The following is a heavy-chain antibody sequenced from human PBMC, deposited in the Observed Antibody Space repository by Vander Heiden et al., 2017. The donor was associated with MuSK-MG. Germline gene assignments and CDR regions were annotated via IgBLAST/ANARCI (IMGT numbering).Heavy chain of an antibody. CDR2: ISSSGGST. D-gene: IGHD1-26*01. J-gene: IGHJ3*02. CDR3: AKDREWELPFDAFDI. V-gene: IGHV3-23*01. Sequence: EVQLLESGGGLVQSGGSLSLPCAASGLTFTGYAMSWVRQAPGKGVGWVSAISSSGGSTYYADAVKGRFTISRDNSKNTLYLQMSSLRAEDTAVYYCAKDREWELPFDAFDIWGQGTMVTVSS. CDR1: GLTFTGYA.